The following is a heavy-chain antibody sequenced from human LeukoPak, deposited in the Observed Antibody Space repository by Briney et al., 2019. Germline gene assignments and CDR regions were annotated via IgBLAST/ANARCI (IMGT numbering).Heavy chain of an antibody. CDR2: IYHSGST. CDR1: GGSISSGGYY. J-gene: IGHJ3*02. CDR3: AELLASTRAFHI. V-gene: IGHV4-30-2*01. Sequence: SETLSLTCTVSGGSISSGGYYWSWIRQPPGKGLEWIGYIYHSGSTYYNPSLKSRVTISVDRSKNQFSLKLSSVTAADTAVYYCAELLASTRAFHIWGQGTMVVVSS. D-gene: IGHD2-15*01.